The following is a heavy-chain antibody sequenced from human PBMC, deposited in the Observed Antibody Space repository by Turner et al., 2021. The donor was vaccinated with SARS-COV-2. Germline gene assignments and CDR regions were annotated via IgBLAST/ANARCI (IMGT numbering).Heavy chain of an antibody. J-gene: IGHJ6*02. CDR3: ARLMYTAMDYYGMDV. Sequence: QLQLQESGPGLVKPSETLSLTCTVSGGSISSSTYYWGWIRQPPGKGLEWIGSIYYSGITYYNPSLKSRVTISVDTSKNQFSLKLSSVTAADTAVYYCARLMYTAMDYYGMDVWGQGTTVTVSS. CDR1: GGSISSSTYY. CDR2: IYYSGIT. V-gene: IGHV4-39*01. D-gene: IGHD5-18*01.